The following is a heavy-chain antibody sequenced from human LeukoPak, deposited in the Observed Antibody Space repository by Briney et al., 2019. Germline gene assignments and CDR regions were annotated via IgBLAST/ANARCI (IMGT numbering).Heavy chain of an antibody. CDR3: ARGSDGRGGTYYYYYAMDV. J-gene: IGHJ6*02. CDR1: GFSLSSYE. Sequence: GGSLRLSCEASGFSLSSYEMNWVRQAPGKGLEWVSYISRRGSTIYYADSVKGRFTISRDNAKNSLYLQMNSLRAEDTAVYYCARGSDGRGGTYYYYYAMDVWGQGTTVTVSS. CDR2: ISRRGSTI. D-gene: IGHD3-10*01. V-gene: IGHV3-48*03.